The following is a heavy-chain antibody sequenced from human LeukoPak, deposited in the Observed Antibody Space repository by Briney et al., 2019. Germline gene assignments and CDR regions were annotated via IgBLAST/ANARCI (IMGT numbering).Heavy chain of an antibody. V-gene: IGHV4-59*08. CDR2: SYYNGGT. CDR3: AGHSSRSRWLYP. CDR1: TVSLNSKY. Sequence: PSETLSLLPAVSTVSLNSKYWGRLRQAAGRGLEWIAYSYYNGGTNYNSSLKSRITISVDTSKNQFSLKLSSVTAADTAVYYWAGHSSRSRWLYPWGQGTLVTVSS. J-gene: IGHJ5*02. D-gene: IGHD2-15*01.